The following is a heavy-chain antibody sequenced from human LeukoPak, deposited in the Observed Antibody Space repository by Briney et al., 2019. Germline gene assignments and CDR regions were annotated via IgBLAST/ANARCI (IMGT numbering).Heavy chain of an antibody. CDR2: IKRKSDGGTT. CDR1: GLTFSNAW. Sequence: PGGSLRLSCAASGLTFSNAWMSWVHQVPGKGLEWVGRIKRKSDGGTTDYAAPVKGRFTISRDDSKNTLYLQMNSLKSEDTAVYYCTTELDVRPNHYWGQGTLVTVSS. D-gene: IGHD1-14*01. V-gene: IGHV3-15*01. CDR3: TTELDVRPNHY. J-gene: IGHJ4*02.